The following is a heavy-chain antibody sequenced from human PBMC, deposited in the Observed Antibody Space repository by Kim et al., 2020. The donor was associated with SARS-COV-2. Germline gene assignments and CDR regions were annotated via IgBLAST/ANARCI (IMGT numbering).Heavy chain of an antibody. Sequence: SETLSLTCTVSGASINNDGYYWSWIRQHPGKGLEWIGYIDYSGTTHSNPSLKSSVSISRDTSKNQFSLEVTSVTAADSAVYYCARDRSRLAAYYKYNCFDPWGQGIQVRVSS. J-gene: IGHJ5*02. V-gene: IGHV4-31*01. CDR3: ARDRSRLAAYYKYNCFDP. D-gene: IGHD3-9*01. CDR1: GASINNDGYY. CDR2: IDYSGTT.